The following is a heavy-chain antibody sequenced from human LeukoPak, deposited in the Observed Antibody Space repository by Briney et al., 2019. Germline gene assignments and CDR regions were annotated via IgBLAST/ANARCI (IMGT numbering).Heavy chain of an antibody. Sequence: GGSLRLSCAASGFTFSNYAMSWVRQAPGKGLEWVSAISGSGGSTYYADSVKGRFTISRDNSKNTLYLQMNSLRAEDTAVYYCAKDEYYDSSGCYDYWGQGTLVTVSS. V-gene: IGHV3-23*01. CDR2: ISGSGGST. D-gene: IGHD3-22*01. J-gene: IGHJ4*02. CDR3: AKDEYYDSSGCYDY. CDR1: GFTFSNYA.